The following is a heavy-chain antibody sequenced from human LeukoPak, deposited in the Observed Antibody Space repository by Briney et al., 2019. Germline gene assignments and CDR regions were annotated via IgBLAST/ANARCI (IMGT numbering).Heavy chain of an antibody. J-gene: IGHJ4*02. CDR1: GGSISSSSYY. D-gene: IGHD3-10*01. V-gene: IGHV4-39*01. Sequence: SETLSLTCTVSGGSISSSSYYWGWIRQPPGKGLEWIGSIYYSGSTYYNPSLKSRVTISVDTSKNQFSLKLSSVTAADTAVYYCARLLWFGESVFDYWGQGTLVTVSS. CDR2: IYYSGST. CDR3: ARLLWFGESVFDY.